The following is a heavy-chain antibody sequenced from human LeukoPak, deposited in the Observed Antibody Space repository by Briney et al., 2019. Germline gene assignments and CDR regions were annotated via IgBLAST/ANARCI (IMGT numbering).Heavy chain of an antibody. CDR1: GGSFSGYY. V-gene: IGHV4-59*08. CDR3: ARLPGDGDYVGYFDY. D-gene: IGHD4-17*01. CDR2: IYYSGST. Sequence: SETLSLTCAVYGGSFSGYYWSWIRQPPGKGLEWIGYIYYSGSTNYNPSLKSRVTISVDTSKNQFSLKLSSVTAADTAVYYCARLPGDGDYVGYFDYWGQGTLVTVSS. J-gene: IGHJ4*02.